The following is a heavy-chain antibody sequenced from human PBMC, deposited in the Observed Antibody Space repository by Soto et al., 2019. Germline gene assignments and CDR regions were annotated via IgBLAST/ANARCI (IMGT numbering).Heavy chain of an antibody. CDR1: EITFSSIR. D-gene: IGHD3-3*01. J-gene: IGHJ6*01. Sequence: LSCGDSEITFSSIRMPWFRHAPGQGLEWVGRIKTNIDGGRIDYAAPVKGRFTISRDDSKNTLYLQMNSLKTEDTGVYYCTTKSMEISYLYLKDV. CDR2: IKTNIDGGRI. CDR3: TTKSMEISYLYLKDV. V-gene: IGHV3-15*01.